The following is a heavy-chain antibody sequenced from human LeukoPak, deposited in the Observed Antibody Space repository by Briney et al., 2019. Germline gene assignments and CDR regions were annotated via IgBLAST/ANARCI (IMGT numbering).Heavy chain of an antibody. Sequence: PSETLSLTCTVSGGSISSSSYYWGWIRQPPGKGLEWIGSIYYSGSTYYNPSLKSRVTISVDTSKNQFSLKLSSVTAADTAVYYCARGYTYYDYVWGSYRPGYYFDYWGQGTLVTVSS. J-gene: IGHJ4*02. V-gene: IGHV4-39*01. CDR1: GGSISSSSYY. CDR2: IYYSGST. CDR3: ARGYTYYDYVWGSYRPGYYFDY. D-gene: IGHD3-16*02.